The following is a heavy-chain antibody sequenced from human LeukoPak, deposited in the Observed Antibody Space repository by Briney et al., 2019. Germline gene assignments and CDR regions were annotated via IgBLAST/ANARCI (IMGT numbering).Heavy chain of an antibody. CDR3: ARDGGSDYSPDFCDY. V-gene: IGHV3-21*01. D-gene: IGHD1-26*01. Sequence: GGSLRLSCAASGFTFSSYSMNWVPQAPGKGLEWVSSISSSSSYIYYADSVKGRFTISRDNAKNSLYLQMNSLRAEDTAVYYCARDGGSDYSPDFCDYWGQGTLVTVSS. J-gene: IGHJ4*02. CDR2: ISSSSSYI. CDR1: GFTFSSYS.